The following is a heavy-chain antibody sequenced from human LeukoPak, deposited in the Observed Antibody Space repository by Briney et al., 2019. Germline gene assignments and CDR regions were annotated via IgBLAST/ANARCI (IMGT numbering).Heavy chain of an antibody. D-gene: IGHD5-18*01. CDR2: ISIISTYK. CDR3: ARAGDGGYSYGYVYYFDY. Sequence: GGPRNLPWPPPGLPFSIKTRTGVAQPPGRGLEWSPSISIISTYKNYADSVKGRFTISRDNAKNSLYLQMNSLRAEDTAVYYCARAGDGGYSYGYVYYFDYWGQGTLVTVSS. J-gene: IGHJ4*02. V-gene: IGHV3-21*01. CDR1: GLPFSIKT.